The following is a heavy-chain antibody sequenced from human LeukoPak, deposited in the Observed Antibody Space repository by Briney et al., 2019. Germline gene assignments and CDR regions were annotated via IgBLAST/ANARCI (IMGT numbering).Heavy chain of an antibody. CDR3: ARENNRYFDWSGYDY. J-gene: IGHJ4*02. CDR1: GFTFSDYY. V-gene: IGHV3-11*01. CDR2: ISSSGSTI. Sequence: PGGSLRLSCAASGFTFSDYYMSWIRQAPGKGLEWVSYISSSGSTIYYADSVKGRFTISRDNAKNSLYLQMNSLRAEDTAVYYCARENNRYFDWSGYDYWGQGTLVTVSS. D-gene: IGHD3-9*01.